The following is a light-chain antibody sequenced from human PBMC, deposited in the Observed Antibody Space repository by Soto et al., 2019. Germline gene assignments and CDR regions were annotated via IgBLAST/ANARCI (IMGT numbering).Light chain of an antibody. V-gene: IGKV1-12*01. Sequence: DVQMTQSPSSVSASVGDRVTITCRASQGISSWVAWYQQKPGKDPNLLIPTASSLQSGVPSRFSGRGSGQDFTLTISSLQPEDFATYYCQQANSVPRPFGGGTLVEMK. J-gene: IGKJ4*01. CDR1: QGISSW. CDR2: TAS. CDR3: QQANSVPRP.